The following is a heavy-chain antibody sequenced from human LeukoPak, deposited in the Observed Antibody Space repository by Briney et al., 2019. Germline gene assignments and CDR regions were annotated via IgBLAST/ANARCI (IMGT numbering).Heavy chain of an antibody. CDR1: GVTFSSYW. J-gene: IGHJ4*02. CDR2: IKQDGSEK. V-gene: IGHV3-7*01. CDR3: ARDQRTVTDY. D-gene: IGHD4-17*01. Sequence: GGSLRLSCAASGVTFSSYWMSLVRQAPGKGLEWVANIKQDGSEKYYVDSVKGRFTISRDNAKNSLYLQMNSLRAEDTAVYYCARDQRTVTDYWGQGTLVTVSS.